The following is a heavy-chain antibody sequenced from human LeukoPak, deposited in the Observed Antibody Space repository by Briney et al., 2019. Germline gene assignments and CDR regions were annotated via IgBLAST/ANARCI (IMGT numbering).Heavy chain of an antibody. CDR3: ARVGSYYYMDV. J-gene: IGHJ6*03. D-gene: IGHD1-26*01. CDR2: ISSSSSYI. V-gene: IGHV3-21*01. CDR1: GFTFSSYS. Sequence: PGRSLTPSCAASGFTFSSYSMNCVRQAPGKGLEWVSSISSSSSYIYYADSVKGRFTISRDNAKNSLYLQMNSLRAEDTAVYYCARVGSYYYMDVWDKGTTVTVSS.